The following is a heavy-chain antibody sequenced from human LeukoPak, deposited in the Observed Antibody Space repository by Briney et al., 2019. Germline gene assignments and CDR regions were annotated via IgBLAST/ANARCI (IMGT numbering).Heavy chain of an antibody. J-gene: IGHJ6*03. Sequence: GASVKVSCKVSGYALSEFSLHWVRQAPGKGLEWMGGFDPEDGEIVYAEKFRGRVTMTEDTSTDTAYMELSSLRSEDTAVYYCARATRCRSSSWGYYYYYYMDVWGKGTTVTISS. CDR1: GYALSEFS. D-gene: IGHD6-13*01. CDR3: ARATRCRSSSWGYYYYYYMDV. V-gene: IGHV1-24*01. CDR2: FDPEDGEI.